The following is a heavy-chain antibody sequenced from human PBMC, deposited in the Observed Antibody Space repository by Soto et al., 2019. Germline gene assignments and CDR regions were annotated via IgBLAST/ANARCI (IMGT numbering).Heavy chain of an antibody. J-gene: IGHJ5*02. Sequence: GGSLRLSCTASGFTFGDYAMSWFRQAPGKGLEWVGFIRSKAYGGTTEYAASVKGRFTISRDDSKSIAYLQMNSLKTEDTAVYYCTRSPETSSWHGWFDPWGQGTLVTVSS. D-gene: IGHD6-13*01. V-gene: IGHV3-49*03. CDR2: IRSKAYGGTT. CDR1: GFTFGDYA. CDR3: TRSPETSSWHGWFDP.